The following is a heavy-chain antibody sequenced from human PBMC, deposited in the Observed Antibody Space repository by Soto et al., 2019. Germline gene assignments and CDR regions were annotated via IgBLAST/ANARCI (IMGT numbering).Heavy chain of an antibody. D-gene: IGHD1-26*01. J-gene: IGHJ6*02. CDR2: ISYDGTNK. CDR3: ARPSLPAGRPEPKYYYYYGLDV. CDR1: GFTFSSYA. V-gene: IGHV3-30-3*01. Sequence: GGSLRLSCAASGFTFSSYAMRWVRQPPGKGLEWVAVISYDGTNKFYTDSVKGRFTISRDNTKNTMTLQMNSLRGEDTGVYFCARPSLPAGRPEPKYYYYYGLDVWGQGSTVTVSS.